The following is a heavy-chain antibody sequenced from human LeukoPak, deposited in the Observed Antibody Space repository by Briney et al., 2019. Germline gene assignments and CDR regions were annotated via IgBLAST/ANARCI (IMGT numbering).Heavy chain of an antibody. CDR2: INPSGGST. Sequence: EASVKVSCKASGYTFTGYYMHWVRQAPRQGLEWMGIINPSGGSTSYAQKFQGRVTMTRDTSTSTVYMELSSLRSEDTAVYYCARDALYGYYDFWSGYLNWFDPWGQGTLVTVSS. D-gene: IGHD3-3*01. J-gene: IGHJ5*02. V-gene: IGHV1-46*01. CDR1: GYTFTGYY. CDR3: ARDALYGYYDFWSGYLNWFDP.